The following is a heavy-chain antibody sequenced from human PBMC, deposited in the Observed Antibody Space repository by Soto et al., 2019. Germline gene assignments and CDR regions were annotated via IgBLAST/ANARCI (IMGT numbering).Heavy chain of an antibody. Sequence: ASETLSLTCSVSGGSISSYYWSWIRQPPGKGLEWIGYISYSGSTKYNPSLKSRVTVLKDRSQNQFSLKLTSVTAADTAVYYCVRVSDWFDPWGQGTLVAVSS. CDR1: GGSISSYY. V-gene: IGHV4-59*01. J-gene: IGHJ5*02. CDR2: ISYSGST. CDR3: VRVSDWFDP.